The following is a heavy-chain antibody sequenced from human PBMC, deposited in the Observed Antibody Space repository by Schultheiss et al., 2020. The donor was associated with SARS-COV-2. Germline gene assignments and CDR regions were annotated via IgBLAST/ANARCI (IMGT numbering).Heavy chain of an antibody. Sequence: SETLSLTCAVYGGSFSGYYWDWIRQHPGKGLEWIGYIYYSGSTYYNPSLKSRVTISVDTSKNQFSLKLSSVTAADTAVYYCATFTMVRKIDYWGQGTLVTVSS. CDR1: GGSFSGYY. CDR2: IYYSGST. CDR3: ATFTMVRKIDY. J-gene: IGHJ4*02. V-gene: IGHV4-31*11. D-gene: IGHD3-10*01.